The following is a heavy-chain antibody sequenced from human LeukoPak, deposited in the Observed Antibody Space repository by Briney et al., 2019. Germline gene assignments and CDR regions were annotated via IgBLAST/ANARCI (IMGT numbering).Heavy chain of an antibody. CDR2: ISSSSSYI. CDR1: GFTLSSYT. D-gene: IGHD3-9*01. J-gene: IGHJ3*02. Sequence: GGSLRLSCAASGFTLSSYTMNWVRQAPGKGLEWVSSISSSSSYIYYADSVKGRFTISRDNAKNSLYLQMNSLRAEDTAVYYCARGIYDILTGQHDAFDIWGQGTMVTVSS. V-gene: IGHV3-21*04. CDR3: ARGIYDILTGQHDAFDI.